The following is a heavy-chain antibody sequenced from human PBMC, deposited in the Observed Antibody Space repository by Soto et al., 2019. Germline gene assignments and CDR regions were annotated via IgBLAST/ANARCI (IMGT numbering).Heavy chain of an antibody. D-gene: IGHD3-3*01. J-gene: IGHJ6*03. Sequence: PSETLSLTCAVYGGSFSGYYLSWIRQPPGKGLEWIGEINHSGSTNYNPSLKSRVTISVDTSKNQFSLKLSSVTAADTAVYYCARVKSGSYYYYMDVWGKGTTVTVSS. CDR2: INHSGST. CDR3: ARVKSGSYYYYMDV. CDR1: GGSFSGYY. V-gene: IGHV4-34*01.